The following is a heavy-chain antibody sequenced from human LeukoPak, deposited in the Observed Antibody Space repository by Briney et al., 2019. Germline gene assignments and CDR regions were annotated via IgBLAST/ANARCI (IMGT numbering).Heavy chain of an antibody. Sequence: ASVKVSCKASGGTFSSYAISWVRQAPGQGLEWMGGIIPIFGTANYAQRFQGRVTITADKSTGTAYMELSSLRSEDTAVYYCAGLPNNYGGWFDPWGQGTLVTVSS. CDR3: AGLPNNYGGWFDP. CDR2: IIPIFGTA. CDR1: GGTFSSYA. V-gene: IGHV1-69*06. J-gene: IGHJ5*02. D-gene: IGHD5-24*01.